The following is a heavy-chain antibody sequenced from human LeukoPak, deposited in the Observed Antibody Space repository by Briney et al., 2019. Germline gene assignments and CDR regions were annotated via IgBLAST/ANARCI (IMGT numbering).Heavy chain of an antibody. J-gene: IGHJ6*02. Sequence: GGSLRLSCAASGFTVSSNYMSWVRQAPGKGLEWVSVIYSGGSTYYADSVKDRFTISRDDSKNTLYLQMNSLRAEDTAVYYCARDTRDVGYGMDVWGQGTTVTVSS. D-gene: IGHD5-24*01. CDR2: IYSGGST. CDR3: ARDTRDVGYGMDV. V-gene: IGHV3-66*02. CDR1: GFTVSSNY.